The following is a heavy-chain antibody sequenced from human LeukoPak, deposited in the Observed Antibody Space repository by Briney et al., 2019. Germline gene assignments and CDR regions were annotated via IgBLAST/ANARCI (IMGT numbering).Heavy chain of an antibody. V-gene: IGHV3-23*01. J-gene: IGHJ4*02. CDR1: GFTFKSYG. Sequence: GGSLRLSCGVSGFTFKSYGMTWVRQVPGKGLEWVSSITGAGSSTKYADSVNGRFTISRDNSKNTLSLQMTGLRAEDTAVYYCARKVAVAMDLDYWGQGTLVTVSS. D-gene: IGHD5-18*01. CDR3: ARKVAVAMDLDY. CDR2: ITGAGSST.